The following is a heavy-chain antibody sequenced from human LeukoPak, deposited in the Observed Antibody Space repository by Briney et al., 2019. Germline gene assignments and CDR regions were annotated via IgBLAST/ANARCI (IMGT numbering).Heavy chain of an antibody. V-gene: IGHV1-69*04. CDR1: GGTFSSYT. D-gene: IGHD3-10*01. CDR3: AREVTMVRGVIITPYLDY. J-gene: IGHJ4*02. CDR2: IIPILGIA. Sequence: SVKVSCKASGGTFSSYTISWVRQAPGRGLEWMGRIIPILGIANYAQKFQGRVTITADKSTSTAYMELSSLRSEDTAVYYCAREVTMVRGVIITPYLDYWGQGTLVTVSS.